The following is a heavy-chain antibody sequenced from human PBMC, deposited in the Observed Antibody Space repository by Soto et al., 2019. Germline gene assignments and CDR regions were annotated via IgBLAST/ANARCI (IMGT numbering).Heavy chain of an antibody. CDR1: GFSFSSYG. CDR3: ARDSGAKLSSS. J-gene: IGHJ4*02. CDR2: VWFDGSKK. V-gene: IGHV3-33*01. D-gene: IGHD6-13*01. Sequence: QVQLVESGGGVVQPGESTRLSCAASGFSFSSYGMHWVRQGPGMGLEWVAVVWFDGSKKYYADSVKGRFTISRDNSKNTMYLEMNSLRDEDTAVYYCARDSGAKLSSSWGQGTLVTVSS.